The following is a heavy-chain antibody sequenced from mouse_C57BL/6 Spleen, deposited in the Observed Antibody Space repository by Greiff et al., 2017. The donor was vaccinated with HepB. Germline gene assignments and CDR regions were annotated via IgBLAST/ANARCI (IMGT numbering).Heavy chain of an antibody. CDR3: ARWGYGNYPAWFAY. V-gene: IGHV1-82*01. CDR1: GYAFSSSW. Sequence: VQLVESGPELVKPGASVKISCKASGYAFSSSWMNWVKQRPGKGLEWIGRIYPGDGDTNYNGKFKGKATLTADKSSSTAYMQLSSLTSEDSAVYFCARWGYGNYPAWFAYWGQGTMVTVSA. CDR2: IYPGDGDT. J-gene: IGHJ3*01. D-gene: IGHD2-1*01.